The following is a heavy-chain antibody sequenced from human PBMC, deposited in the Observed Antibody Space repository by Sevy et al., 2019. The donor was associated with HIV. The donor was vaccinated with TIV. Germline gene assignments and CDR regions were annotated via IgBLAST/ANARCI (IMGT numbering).Heavy chain of an antibody. D-gene: IGHD3-16*01. Sequence: ASVKVSCKVSGGTFSSYAISWVRQAPGQGLEWMGRIIPIFGTANYAQKFQGRVTITADESTSTVYMELRSLKSEETAVYLCARDRGRETLRGVGWFVPWGQGTLVTVSS. CDR3: ARDRGRETLRGVGWFVP. CDR2: IIPIFGTA. CDR1: GGTFSSYA. V-gene: IGHV1-69*13. J-gene: IGHJ5*02.